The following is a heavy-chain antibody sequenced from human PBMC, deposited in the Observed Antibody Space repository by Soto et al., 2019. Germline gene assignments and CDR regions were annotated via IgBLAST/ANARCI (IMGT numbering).Heavy chain of an antibody. J-gene: IGHJ4*02. V-gene: IGHV2-5*01. CDR1: GFSLSTSGVG. CDR2: IYWNDDK. D-gene: IGHD4-17*01. Sequence: VSGPTLVNPTQTLTVTCTFSGFSLSTSGVGVGWIRQPPGKALEWLALIYWNDDKRYSPSLKSRLTITKDTSKNQVVLTMTNMDPVDTATYYCAQRADYGDEPYFDYWGQGTLVTVSS. CDR3: AQRADYGDEPYFDY.